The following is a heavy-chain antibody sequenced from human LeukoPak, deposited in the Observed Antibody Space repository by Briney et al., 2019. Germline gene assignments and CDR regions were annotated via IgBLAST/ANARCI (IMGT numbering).Heavy chain of an antibody. CDR3: ARSDSSSPDAYDI. D-gene: IGHD6-13*01. V-gene: IGHV5-51*01. Sequence: GESLKISCKGSGYSFTSNWIGWVRQMPGKGLAWMGIIYPDDSDTRYSPSFQGQVTISADKSINTAYLQWSSLKASDTGMYYCARSDSSSPDAYDIWGQGTLVTVSS. J-gene: IGHJ3*02. CDR2: IYPDDSDT. CDR1: GYSFTSNW.